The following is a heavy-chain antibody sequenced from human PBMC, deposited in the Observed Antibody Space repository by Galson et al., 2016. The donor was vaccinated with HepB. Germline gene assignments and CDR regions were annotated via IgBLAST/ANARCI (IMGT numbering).Heavy chain of an antibody. J-gene: IGHJ4*02. D-gene: IGHD7-27*01. V-gene: IGHV6-1*01. CDR1: GDSVSSNSAG. Sequence: CAISGDSVSSNSAGWNWIRQSPSRGLEWLGRTFYRSNWQNDYAESVKSRISINPDTSKNQFSLQLNSATAADTAVYFCARSYLLGRGFGWWGQGALVTVSS. CDR2: TFYRSNWQN. CDR3: ARSYLLGRGFGW.